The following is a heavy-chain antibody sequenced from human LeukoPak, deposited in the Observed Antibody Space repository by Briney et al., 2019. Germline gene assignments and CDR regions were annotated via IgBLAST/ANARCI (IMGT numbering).Heavy chain of an antibody. J-gene: IGHJ4*02. CDR2: INQDGTEK. CDR1: GFTFTTYW. Sequence: PGESLRLSCAASGFTFTTYWMSWVRQLPGKGLEWVANINQDGTEKYYVDSVKGRFTISRDNAKNSLDLQMNSLRAEDTAVYYCARAGSQQWLPFDYWGQGTLVTVSS. D-gene: IGHD6-19*01. V-gene: IGHV3-7*01. CDR3: ARAGSQQWLPFDY.